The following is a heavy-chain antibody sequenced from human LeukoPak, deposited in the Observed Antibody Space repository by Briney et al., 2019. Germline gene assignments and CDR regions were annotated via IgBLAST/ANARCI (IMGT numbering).Heavy chain of an antibody. J-gene: IGHJ4*02. CDR3: ARDGGWSGYSYGYDYFDY. CDR2: ISSSSSYI. CDR1: GFTFSSYS. Sequence: PGGSLRLSCAASGFTFSSYSMNWVRQAPGKGLEWVSSISSSSSYIYYADSVKGRFTISRDNAKNSLYLQMNSLRAEDTAVYYCARDGGWSGYSYGYDYFDYWGQGTLVTVSS. V-gene: IGHV3-21*01. D-gene: IGHD5-18*01.